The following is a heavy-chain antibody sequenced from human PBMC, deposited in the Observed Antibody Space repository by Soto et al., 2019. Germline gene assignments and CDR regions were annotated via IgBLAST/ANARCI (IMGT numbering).Heavy chain of an antibody. D-gene: IGHD3-22*01. Sequence: QVQLVESGGGVVQPGGSLRLSCAASGFTFSSYGMHWVRQAPGTGLEWVSVIWYDGSNKYYADSVKGRFTISRDNSKNTLYLQMNSLRAEDTAVYYCARARIEYYYDRSGPHDYWYFDLWGRGTLVTVSS. V-gene: IGHV3-33*01. J-gene: IGHJ2*01. CDR1: GFTFSSYG. CDR2: IWYDGSNK. CDR3: ARARIEYYYDRSGPHDYWYFDL.